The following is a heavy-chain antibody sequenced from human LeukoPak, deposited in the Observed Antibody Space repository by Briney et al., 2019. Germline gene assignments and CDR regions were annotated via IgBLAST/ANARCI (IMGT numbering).Heavy chain of an antibody. Sequence: PGGSLRLSCAASGFTFSDYYMSWIRQAPGKGLEWVSYISSSGSTICYADSVKGRFTISRDNAKNSLYLQMNSLRVEDTAVYYCVRDPSYGSSWYYYMDVWGKGTTVTVSS. V-gene: IGHV3-11*04. D-gene: IGHD6-13*01. CDR2: ISSSGSTI. J-gene: IGHJ6*03. CDR3: VRDPSYGSSWYYYMDV. CDR1: GFTFSDYY.